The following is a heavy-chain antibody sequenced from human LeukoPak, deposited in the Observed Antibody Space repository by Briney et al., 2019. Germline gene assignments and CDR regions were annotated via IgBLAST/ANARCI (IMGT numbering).Heavy chain of an antibody. D-gene: IGHD6-19*01. CDR1: GFTFSGYA. Sequence: GGSLRLSCAASGFTFSGYAMHWVRQAPGKGLEWVSYISSSSSTIYYADSVKGRFTISRDNAKNSLYLQMNSLRAEDTAVYYCARLGEVAGTGYWGQGTLVTVSS. V-gene: IGHV3-48*04. J-gene: IGHJ4*02. CDR3: ARLGEVAGTGY. CDR2: ISSSSSTI.